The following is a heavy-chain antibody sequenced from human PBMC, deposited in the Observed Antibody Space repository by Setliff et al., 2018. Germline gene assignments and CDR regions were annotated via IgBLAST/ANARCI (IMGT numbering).Heavy chain of an antibody. CDR3: ARAISGWYSAFYYYMDV. CDR2: IYTSGST. V-gene: IGHV4-61*09. CDR1: GGSISSGSDY. Sequence: PSETLSLTCSVSGGSISSGSDYWTWIRQPAGKGLEWIGHIYTSGSTNYNPSLKSRVTISVDTSKNQFSLKLSSVTAADTAVYCCARAISGWYSAFYYYMDVWGKGTTVTVSS. J-gene: IGHJ6*03. D-gene: IGHD6-19*01.